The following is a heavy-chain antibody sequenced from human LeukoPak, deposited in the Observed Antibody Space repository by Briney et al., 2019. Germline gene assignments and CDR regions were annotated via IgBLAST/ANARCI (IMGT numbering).Heavy chain of an antibody. CDR1: GGSISSYY. J-gene: IGHJ6*02. CDR2: IYYSGST. CDR3: ARAYSYGAYYYYGMDV. V-gene: IGHV4-59*01. D-gene: IGHD5-18*01. Sequence: PSETLSLTCTVSGGSISSYYWSWIRQPPGKGLEWIGYIYYSGSTNYNPSLKSRVTISVDTSKSQFSLKLSSVTAADTAVYYCARAYSYGAYYYYGMDVWGQGTTVTVSS.